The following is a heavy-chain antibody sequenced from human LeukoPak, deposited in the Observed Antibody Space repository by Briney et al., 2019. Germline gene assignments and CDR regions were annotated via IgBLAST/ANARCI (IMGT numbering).Heavy chain of an antibody. CDR1: GGSVSTSDYH. Sequence: SETLSLTCTVSGGSVSTSDYHWGWIRQSPVKGLEWIGDVFYTGKTNYNPSLRGRATILIDTSKNQFSLKLTYVTAADTAVYYCARVFDSWGQGTLVTVSS. J-gene: IGHJ4*02. V-gene: IGHV4-39*07. CDR3: ARVFDS. CDR2: VFYTGKT.